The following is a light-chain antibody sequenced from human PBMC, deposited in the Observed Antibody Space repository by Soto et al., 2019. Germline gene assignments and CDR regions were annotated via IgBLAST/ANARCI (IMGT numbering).Light chain of an antibody. CDR1: NIGSKS. J-gene: IGLJ2*01. CDR2: YDS. V-gene: IGLV3-21*04. CDR3: QVWDSSSAL. Sequence: SYELTQPPSVSVAPGKTARITCGGNNIGSKSVHWYQQKPGQAPVLVIYYDSDRPSGIPERFSGSNSGNTATLTISGVEAGDEADYSCQVWDSSSALFGGGTKLTVL.